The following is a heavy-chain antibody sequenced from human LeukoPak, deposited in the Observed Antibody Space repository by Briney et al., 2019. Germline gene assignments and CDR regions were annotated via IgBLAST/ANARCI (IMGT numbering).Heavy chain of an antibody. V-gene: IGHV3-11*01. CDR2: ISGSGDSK. CDR3: ARAIRGSAVDTGDR. Sequence: GGSLRLSCAAFGFTFSDYYMSWIRQAPGKGLEWLSYISGSGDSKFYADSVKGRFTISRDNAKNSLYLQINSLRAEDTAIYYCARAIRGSAVDTGDRWGQGTLVTVSS. J-gene: IGHJ4*02. D-gene: IGHD3-10*01. CDR1: GFTFSDYY.